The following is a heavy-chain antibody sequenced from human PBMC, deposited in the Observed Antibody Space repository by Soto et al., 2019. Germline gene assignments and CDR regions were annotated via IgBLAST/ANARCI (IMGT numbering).Heavy chain of an antibody. CDR2: IYYSGST. CDR3: ARKGGFGYFDWLTIPSQDYYYYMDV. CDR1: GGSISSGGYY. V-gene: IGHV4-31*03. J-gene: IGHJ6*03. D-gene: IGHD3-9*01. Sequence: QVQLQESGPGLVKPSQTLSLTCTVSGGSISSGGYYWSWIRQHPGKGLEWIGYIYYSGSTYYNPSLKSRVTISVDTSKNQFSLKLSSVTAADTAVYYCARKGGFGYFDWLTIPSQDYYYYMDVWGKGTTVTVSS.